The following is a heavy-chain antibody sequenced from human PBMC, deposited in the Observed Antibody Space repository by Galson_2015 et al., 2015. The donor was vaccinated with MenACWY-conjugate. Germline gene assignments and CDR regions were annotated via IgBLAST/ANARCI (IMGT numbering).Heavy chain of an antibody. CDR2: IRYDGSNK. V-gene: IGHV3-30*02. Sequence: SLRLSCAASGFTFSSYGMHWVRQAPGKGLEWVAFIRYDGSNKYYADSVKGRFTISRDNSKNTLYLQMNSLRTKDTAVYYCAKTDYYDSSGYPDYWGQGTLVTVSS. CDR1: GFTFSSYG. CDR3: AKTDYYDSSGYPDY. D-gene: IGHD3-22*01. J-gene: IGHJ4*02.